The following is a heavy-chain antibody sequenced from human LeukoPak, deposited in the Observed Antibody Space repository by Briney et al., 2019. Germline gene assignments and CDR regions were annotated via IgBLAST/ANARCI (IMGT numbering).Heavy chain of an antibody. CDR3: ARDGVACSSTSCYQYYFDY. CDR2: IYSGGST. CDR1: GFTVSSNY. Sequence: GGSLRLSCAASGFTVSSNYISWVRQAPGKGLEWVSVIYSGGSTYYADSVKGRFTISRDNSKNTLYLQMNSLRAEDTAVYYCARDGVACSSTSCYQYYFDYWGQGTLVTVSS. J-gene: IGHJ4*02. V-gene: IGHV3-66*02. D-gene: IGHD2-2*01.